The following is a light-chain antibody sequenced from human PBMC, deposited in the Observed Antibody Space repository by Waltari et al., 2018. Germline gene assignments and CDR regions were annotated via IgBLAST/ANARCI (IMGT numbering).Light chain of an antibody. J-gene: IGKJ2*01. CDR3: QQFNTQYS. Sequence: DIVMTQSPATLSVSPGETASLSCRASRAIANNLAWYQQQPGQSLRLLIYDASTRATGIPARFSGSWSGTEFTLTITGLQSEDSAVYFCQQFNTQYSFGQGTKLEIK. V-gene: IGKV3-15*01. CDR2: DAS. CDR1: RAIANN.